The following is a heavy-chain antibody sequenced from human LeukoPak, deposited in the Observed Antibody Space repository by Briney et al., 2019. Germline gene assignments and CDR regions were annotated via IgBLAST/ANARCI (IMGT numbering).Heavy chain of an antibody. V-gene: IGHV4-30-2*01. J-gene: IGHJ5*02. CDR2: IYHSGST. CDR1: GGSISSGGYS. D-gene: IGHD3-10*01. CDR3: ARESLLGSTHWFDP. Sequence: KASETLSLTCAGSGGSISSGGYSWSWIRQPPGKGLEWIGYIYHSGSTYYNPSLKSRVTISVDRSKNQFPLKLSSVTAADTAVYYCARESLLGSTHWFDPWGQGTLVTVSS.